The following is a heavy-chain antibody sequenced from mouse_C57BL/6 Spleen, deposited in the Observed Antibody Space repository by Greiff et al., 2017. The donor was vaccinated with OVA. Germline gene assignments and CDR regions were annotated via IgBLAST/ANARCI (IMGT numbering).Heavy chain of an antibody. CDR3: ARGGYSNSSWFAY. CDR2: IWSGGST. Sequence: VQLKESGPGLVQPSQSLSITCTVSGFSLTSYGVHWVRQSPGKGLEWLGVIWSGGSTDYNAAFISRLSISKDNSKSQVFLKMSSLQADDTAIYYCARGGYSNSSWFAYWGQGTLVTVSA. CDR1: GFSLTSYG. J-gene: IGHJ3*01. D-gene: IGHD2-5*01. V-gene: IGHV2-2*01.